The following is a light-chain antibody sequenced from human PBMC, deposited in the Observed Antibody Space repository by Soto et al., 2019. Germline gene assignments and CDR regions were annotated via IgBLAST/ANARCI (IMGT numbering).Light chain of an antibody. CDR2: GAS. V-gene: IGKV3-20*01. Sequence: IVLTQSPGTLSLSPGERATLSCRASQSVSSSYLAWYQQKPGQAPRLLIYGASSRATGIPDRFSGSGSGTDFTLTISRLEPEDFAVYYCQQYRSSPRTFGQGTKVDIK. CDR3: QQYRSSPRT. CDR1: QSVSSSY. J-gene: IGKJ1*01.